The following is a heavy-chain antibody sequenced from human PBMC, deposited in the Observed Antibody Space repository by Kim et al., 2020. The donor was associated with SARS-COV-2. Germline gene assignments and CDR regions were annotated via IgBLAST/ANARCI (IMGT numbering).Heavy chain of an antibody. J-gene: IGHJ6*02. CDR2: ISSSSSYI. CDR3: ARELGYYYGSGSYLLGRYYYYGMDV. Sequence: GGSLRLSCAASGFTFSSYSMNWVRQAPGKGLEWVSSISSSSSYIYYADSVKGRFTISRDNAKNSLYLQMNSLRAEDTAVYYCARELGYYYGSGSYLLGRYYYYGMDVWGQGTTVTVSS. CDR1: GFTFSSYS. V-gene: IGHV3-21*01. D-gene: IGHD3-10*01.